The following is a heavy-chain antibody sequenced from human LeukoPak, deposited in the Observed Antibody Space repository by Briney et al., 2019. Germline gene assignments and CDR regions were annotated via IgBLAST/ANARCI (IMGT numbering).Heavy chain of an antibody. D-gene: IGHD1-26*01. Sequence: SETLSLTCDVSSYSFSSGYYWGWIRQPPGKGLEWIGSIYHSGSTYYSPSLKSRVTISLDTSRNQFSLRLSSVTAADTAVYFCARHLGPTGIDYWGRGTLVTVSS. CDR1: SYSFSSGYY. V-gene: IGHV4-38-2*01. CDR2: IYHSGST. J-gene: IGHJ4*02. CDR3: ARHLGPTGIDY.